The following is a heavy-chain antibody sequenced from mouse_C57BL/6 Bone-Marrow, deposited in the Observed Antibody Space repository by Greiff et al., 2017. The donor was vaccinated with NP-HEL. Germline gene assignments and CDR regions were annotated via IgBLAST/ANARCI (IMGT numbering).Heavy chain of an antibody. CDR2: ISSGGSYT. CDR1: GFTFSSYG. CDR3: ARGHYYYGSSLAY. D-gene: IGHD1-1*01. V-gene: IGHV5-6*01. Sequence: EVQRVESGGDLVKPGGSLKLSCAASGFTFSSYGMSWVRQTPDKRLEWVAAISSGGSYTYYPDSVKGRFTISRDNAKNTLYLQMSSLKSEDTAMYYCARGHYYYGSSLAYWGQGTTLTVSS. J-gene: IGHJ2*01.